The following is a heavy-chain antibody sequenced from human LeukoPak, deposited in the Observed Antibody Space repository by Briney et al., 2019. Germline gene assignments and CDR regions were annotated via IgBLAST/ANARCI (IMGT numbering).Heavy chain of an antibody. Sequence: SETLSLTCAVSGGSISSGDYYWSWIRQPPGKGLEWIGYIYYSGSTYYNPSLKSRVTISVDTSKNQFSLKLSSVTAADTAVYYCARVPGGYFDYWGQGTLVTVSS. V-gene: IGHV4-31*11. CDR3: ARVPGGYFDY. J-gene: IGHJ4*02. CDR2: IYYSGST. D-gene: IGHD3-10*01. CDR1: GGSISSGDYY.